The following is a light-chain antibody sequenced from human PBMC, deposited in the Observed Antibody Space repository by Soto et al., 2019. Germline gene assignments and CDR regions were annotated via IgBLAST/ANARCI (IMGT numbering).Light chain of an antibody. V-gene: IGLV1-40*01. CDR2: DNN. CDR1: SSNIGAGYD. J-gene: IGLJ2*01. Sequence: QPPSVSGAPGQRVTISCTGSSSNIGAGYDVHWYQQLPGTAPKLLIYDNNNRPSGVPDRFSGSKSGTSASLAITGLQAEDEADYYCQSYDSSREVFGGGTKLTVL. CDR3: QSYDSSREV.